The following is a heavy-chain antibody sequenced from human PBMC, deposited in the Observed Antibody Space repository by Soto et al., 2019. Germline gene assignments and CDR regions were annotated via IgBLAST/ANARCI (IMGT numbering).Heavy chain of an antibody. CDR3: ARHSPDFDWLSQFDY. CDR2: IYYSGST. D-gene: IGHD3-9*01. CDR1: GGSISRSSYY. J-gene: IGHJ4*02. Sequence: PSETLSLTCTVSGGSISRSSYYWGWIRQPPGKGLEWIGSIYYSGSTYYNPSLKSRVTLSIDTSKNQLSLKLSSVTAADTAVYYCARHSPDFDWLSQFDYWGQGTLVTVSS. V-gene: IGHV4-39*01.